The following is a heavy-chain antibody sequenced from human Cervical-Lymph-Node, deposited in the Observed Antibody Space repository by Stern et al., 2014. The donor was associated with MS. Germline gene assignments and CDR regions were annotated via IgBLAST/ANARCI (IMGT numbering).Heavy chain of an antibody. D-gene: IGHD5-12*01. CDR3: ARGGAVATSDYYFDY. Sequence: VRQAPGKGLEGVAVISYDGSDKNDADSVKGRFTISRDNSRNTLYLQMNSLRVDDTAVYYCARGGAVATSDYYFDYWGQGILVTVSS. J-gene: IGHJ4*02. V-gene: IGHV3-30*01. CDR2: ISYDGSDK.